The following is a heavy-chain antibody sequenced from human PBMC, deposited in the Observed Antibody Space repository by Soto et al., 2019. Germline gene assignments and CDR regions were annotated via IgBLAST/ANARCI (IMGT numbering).Heavy chain of an antibody. J-gene: IGHJ6*02. CDR1: GGSISSYY. CDR3: ARQLNDILTGYKTCGMDV. V-gene: IGHV4-59*08. CDR2: IYYSGST. Sequence: SETLSLTCTVSGGSISSYYWSWIRQPPGKGLEWIGYIYYSGSTNYNPSLKSRVTISVDTSKNQFSLKLSSVTAADTAVYYCARQLNDILTGYKTCGMDVGGQGTTVTVSS. D-gene: IGHD3-9*01.